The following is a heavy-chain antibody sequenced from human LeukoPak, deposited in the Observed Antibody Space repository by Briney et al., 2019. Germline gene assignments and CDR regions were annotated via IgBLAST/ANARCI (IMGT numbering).Heavy chain of an antibody. V-gene: IGHV1-2*02. CDR1: RYTFTGYY. Sequence: GASVKVSCKASRYTFTGYYMHWVRQAPGQGLEWMGWINPNSGGTNYAQKFQGRVTMTRDTSISTAYMELSRLRSDDTAVYYCARDGTAMVHGAFYIWGQGTMVTVSS. J-gene: IGHJ3*02. CDR3: ARDGTAMVHGAFYI. CDR2: INPNSGGT. D-gene: IGHD5-18*01.